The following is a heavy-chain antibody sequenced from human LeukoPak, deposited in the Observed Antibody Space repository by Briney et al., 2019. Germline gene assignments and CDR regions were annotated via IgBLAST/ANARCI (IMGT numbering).Heavy chain of an antibody. V-gene: IGHV1-18*01. J-gene: IGHJ4*02. CDR2: ISAYNYNT. Sequence: GASVKVSCKASGYTFTNYGISWVRQAPGQGLEWMGWISAYNYNTNYAQKFQGRVTMTTDTSTSTAYMELRSLRSDDTAVYYCVLRLGGELHWGQGTLVTVSS. D-gene: IGHD1-7*01. CDR3: VLRLGGELH. CDR1: GYTFTNYG.